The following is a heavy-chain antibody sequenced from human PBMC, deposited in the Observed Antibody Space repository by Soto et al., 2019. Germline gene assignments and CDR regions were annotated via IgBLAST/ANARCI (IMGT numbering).Heavy chain of an antibody. V-gene: IGHV1-69*12. J-gene: IGHJ4*02. Sequence: QVHLGQSGAEVQQPGSSVKVSCKASGGTFSSYAISWVRQAPGQGLESRGGIIPIFGTANYAQKFQGRVTITGDSSTSTAYMELSSLRSEDTAVYYWAGAYDSSGGLDYWGQGTLVTVSS. D-gene: IGHD3-22*01. CDR3: AGAYDSSGGLDY. CDR1: GGTFSSYA. CDR2: IIPIFGTA.